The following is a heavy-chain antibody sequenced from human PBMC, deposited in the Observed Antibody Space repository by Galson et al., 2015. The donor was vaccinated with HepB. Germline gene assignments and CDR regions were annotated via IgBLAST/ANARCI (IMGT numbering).Heavy chain of an antibody. CDR3: AKDGRVSSSWYVIDY. V-gene: IGHV3-23*01. Sequence: SLRLSCAASGFTFSSYAMSWVRQAPGKGLEWVSAISGSGGSTYYADSVKGRFTISRDNSKNTLYLQMNSLRAEDTAVYYCAKDGRVSSSWYVIDYWGQGTLVTVSS. CDR2: ISGSGGST. D-gene: IGHD6-13*01. J-gene: IGHJ4*02. CDR1: GFTFSSYA.